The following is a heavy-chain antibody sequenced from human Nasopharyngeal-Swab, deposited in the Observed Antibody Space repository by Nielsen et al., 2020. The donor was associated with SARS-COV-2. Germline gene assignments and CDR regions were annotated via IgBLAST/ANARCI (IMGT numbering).Heavy chain of an antibody. CDR1: GDSVSSSSDD. CDR2: TYYRSKRYN. J-gene: IGHJ6*03. Sequence: SQTLSLTCAISGDSVSSSSDDWNWIRQSPSRGLEWLGRTYYRSKRYNDYAVTVKSRITISPDTSKDQFSLHLNSVTPEDTAVYYCARARGAYGDYYYYYYTDVWGKGTTVTVSS. V-gene: IGHV6-1*01. CDR3: ARARGAYGDYYYYYYTDV. D-gene: IGHD4-17*01.